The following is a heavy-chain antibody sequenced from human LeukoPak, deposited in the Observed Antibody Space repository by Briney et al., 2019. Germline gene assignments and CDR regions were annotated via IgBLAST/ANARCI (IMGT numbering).Heavy chain of an antibody. V-gene: IGHV3-23*01. D-gene: IGHD3-9*01. J-gene: IGHJ6*02. Sequence: PGGSLRLSCAASGFTFSSYAMSWVRQAPGKGLEWVSAISGSGGSTYYADSVKGRFTISRDNSKNTLYLQMNSLRAEDTAVYYCAKDNYDILTGYQLYYGMDVWGQGTTVTVSS. CDR3: AKDNYDILTGYQLYYGMDV. CDR1: GFTFSSYA. CDR2: ISGSGGST.